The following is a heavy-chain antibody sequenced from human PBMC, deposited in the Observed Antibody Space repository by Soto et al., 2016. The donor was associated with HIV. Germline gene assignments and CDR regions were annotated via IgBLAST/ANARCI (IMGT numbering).Heavy chain of an antibody. D-gene: IGHD3-3*01. J-gene: IGHJ1*01. CDR1: GFIFSSYA. CDR3: ARDQAYYDFWSGFQH. CDR2: ISGSGGST. V-gene: IGHV3-23*01. Sequence: DVQVLESGGGLAQPGGSLRLSCAASGFIFSSYAMSWVRQAPGKGLEWVSTISGSGGSTYYADSVKGRFTISRDNSKNTLYLQMNSLRAEDTAVYYCARDQAYYDFWSGFQHWGQGTLVTVSS.